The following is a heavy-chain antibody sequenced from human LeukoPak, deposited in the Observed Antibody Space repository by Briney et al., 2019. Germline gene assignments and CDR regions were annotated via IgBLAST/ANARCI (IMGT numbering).Heavy chain of an antibody. CDR1: GFIFSTFA. CDR3: AKGYPTSLDY. D-gene: IGHD1-26*01. CDR2: ISGSGDST. J-gene: IGHJ4*02. V-gene: IGHV3-23*01. Sequence: GGSLRLSCAASGFIFSTFAMGWVRQAPGRGLGWVSGISGSGDSTYYADSVKGRFTISRDNSKNPLYLQMNSLRAEDTAVYYCAKGYPTSLDYWGQGTLVTVSS.